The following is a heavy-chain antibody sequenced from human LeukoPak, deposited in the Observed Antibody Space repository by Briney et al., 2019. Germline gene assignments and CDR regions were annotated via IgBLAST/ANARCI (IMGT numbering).Heavy chain of an antibody. CDR1: GFTVSSNY. D-gene: IGHD3-10*01. J-gene: IGHJ4*02. V-gene: IGHV3-7*01. CDR3: ARLDGSGRLKGILDH. CDR2: IKEDGSER. Sequence: GGSLRLSCAASGFTVSSNYMTWARQAPGKGLEWVANIKEDGSERYYVDSVKGRFTISRDNAKNSLYLQMNSPRVEDTAVYYCARLDGSGRLKGILDHWGQGTLVTVSS.